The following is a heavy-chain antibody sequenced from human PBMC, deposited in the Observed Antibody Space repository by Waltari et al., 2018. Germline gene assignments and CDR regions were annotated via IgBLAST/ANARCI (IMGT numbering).Heavy chain of an antibody. D-gene: IGHD3-3*01. J-gene: IGHJ4*02. CDR1: GCSIRSYY. Sequence: QVQLQESGPGLVKPSETLSLTCTVSGCSIRSYYWSWIRPPPGTGLEWSGYIYYSGSTNYKPSLKSRVTISVDTSKNQFSLKLSSVTAADTAVYYCARNKGTNYDFWSGYRGAFDYWGQGTLVTVSS. CDR3: ARNKGTNYDFWSGYRGAFDY. V-gene: IGHV4-59*01. CDR2: IYYSGST.